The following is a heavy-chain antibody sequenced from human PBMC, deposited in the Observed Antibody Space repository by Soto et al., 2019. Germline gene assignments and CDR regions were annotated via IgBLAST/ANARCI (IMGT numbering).Heavy chain of an antibody. Sequence: GGSMRLSCAASGFTFSSYAMSWVRQAPGKGLEWVSAISGSGGSTYYADSVKGRLTISRDNSKNTLYLQMNSLRAEDTAVYYCAKDLTRGYSYGFDFDYWGQGTLVTVSS. J-gene: IGHJ4*02. CDR3: AKDLTRGYSYGFDFDY. CDR1: GFTFSSYA. V-gene: IGHV3-23*01. D-gene: IGHD5-18*01. CDR2: ISGSGGST.